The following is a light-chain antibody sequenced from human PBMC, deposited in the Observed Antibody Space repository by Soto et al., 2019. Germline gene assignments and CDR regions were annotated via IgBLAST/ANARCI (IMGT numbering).Light chain of an antibody. J-gene: IGKJ1*01. CDR2: GAS. Sequence: EILMTQSPATLSVSPGERATLSCRASQSVRSNLAWYQQKPGQAPRLLIYGASTRATGIPARFSGSGSGTEFTLTISSQQSEDFAVYYCQHYNNWPPWTFGQGTKVEIK. V-gene: IGKV3-15*01. CDR3: QHYNNWPPWT. CDR1: QSVRSN.